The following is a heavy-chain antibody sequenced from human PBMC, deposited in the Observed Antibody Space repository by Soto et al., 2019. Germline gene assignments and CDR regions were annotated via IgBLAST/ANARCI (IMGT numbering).Heavy chain of an antibody. Sequence: QVQLVQSGAEVKKPGASVKVSCKASGYTFTSYAMHWVRQAPGQRLEWMGWINAGNGNTKYSQKFEGRVTITRDTSARTDYRELSSLRSEDTAVYYCETGVAGPLHWFDPWGKGTLVTVSS. J-gene: IGHJ5*02. V-gene: IGHV1-3*01. CDR1: GYTFTSYA. CDR3: ETGVAGPLHWFDP. D-gene: IGHD6-19*01. CDR2: INAGNGNT.